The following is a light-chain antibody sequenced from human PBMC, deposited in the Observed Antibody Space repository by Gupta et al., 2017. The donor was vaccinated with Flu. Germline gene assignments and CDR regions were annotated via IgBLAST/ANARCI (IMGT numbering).Light chain of an antibody. V-gene: IGLV1-47*01. CDR3: AAWDDSLSGTWV. J-gene: IGLJ3*02. Sequence: SSSIGNNFVSWYQQPPGTAPKLLIFRNDQRPSGVPDRFSGSKSGTSASLAISGLRSEDEADYYCAAWDDSLSGTWVFGGGTRLTVL. CDR2: RND. CDR1: SSSIGNNF.